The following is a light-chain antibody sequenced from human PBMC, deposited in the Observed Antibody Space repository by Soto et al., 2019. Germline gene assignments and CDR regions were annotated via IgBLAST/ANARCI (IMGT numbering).Light chain of an antibody. CDR2: GAS. CDR3: QQYGSSGT. CDR1: QSVNSN. J-gene: IGKJ1*01. Sequence: ETVMTQSPATLSVSPGERATLSCRASQSVNSNLAWYQQKLGQAPRVVIYGASTRAAGIPARFSGSGSGTEFILTISSLQSEDFAVYYCQQYGSSGTFGQGTKVDIK. V-gene: IGKV3-15*01.